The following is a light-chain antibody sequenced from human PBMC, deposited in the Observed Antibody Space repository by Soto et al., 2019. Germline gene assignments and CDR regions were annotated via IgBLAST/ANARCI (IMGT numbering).Light chain of an antibody. V-gene: IGKV1-27*01. Sequence: DIQMTQTPPSLSASVGDRVTITCRASQAISKYLAWYQQKPGKVPKLLIYAASTLQSGVPSRFIGSGSATYFTLTISSLKPEDVATYYCQKYDSAPLFTFGPGTRVDVK. CDR2: AAS. J-gene: IGKJ3*01. CDR3: QKYDSAPLFT. CDR1: QAISKY.